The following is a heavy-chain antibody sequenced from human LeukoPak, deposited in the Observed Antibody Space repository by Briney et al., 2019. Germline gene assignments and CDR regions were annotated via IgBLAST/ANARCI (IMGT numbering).Heavy chain of an antibody. CDR3: ARIVTYYYDSSGSPDY. CDR1: GFTFSHYD. D-gene: IGHD3-22*01. Sequence: PGGSLRLSCAASGFTFSHYDISWVRQAPGKGLEWVSGVSGSGGSTYYVDSVKGRFTISRDNSKSTLYLQMNSLRAEDTAVYYCARIVTYYYDSSGSPDYWGQGTLVTVSS. V-gene: IGHV3-23*01. CDR2: VSGSGGST. J-gene: IGHJ4*02.